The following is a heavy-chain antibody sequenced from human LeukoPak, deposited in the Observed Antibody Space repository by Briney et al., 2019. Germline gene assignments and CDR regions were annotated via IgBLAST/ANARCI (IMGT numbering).Heavy chain of an antibody. D-gene: IGHD3-16*02. CDR2: INPNSGNP. J-gene: IGHJ5*02. CDR1: GYTFTSYA. Sequence: ASVKVSCKASGYTFTSYAMNWVRQAPGQGLEWMGWINPNSGNPTYAQGFTGRFVFSLDTSVSTTYLQISSLKAEDTAVYYCARAYQRLGGLSFPDQWGQGTLVSVSS. CDR3: ARAYQRLGGLSFPDQ. V-gene: IGHV7-4-1*02.